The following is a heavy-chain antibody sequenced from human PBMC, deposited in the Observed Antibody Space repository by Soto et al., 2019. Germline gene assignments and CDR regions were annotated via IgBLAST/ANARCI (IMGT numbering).Heavy chain of an antibody. CDR2: IYYSGST. CDR1: GGSISSYY. V-gene: IGHV4-59*08. Sequence: SETLSLTCTVPGGSISSYYWSWIRQPPGKGLEWIGYIYYSGSTNYNPSLKSRVTISVDTSKNQFSLKLSSVTAADTAVYYCARQMITFGGVIVPFDYWGQGTLVTVSS. J-gene: IGHJ4*02. CDR3: ARQMITFGGVIVPFDY. D-gene: IGHD3-16*02.